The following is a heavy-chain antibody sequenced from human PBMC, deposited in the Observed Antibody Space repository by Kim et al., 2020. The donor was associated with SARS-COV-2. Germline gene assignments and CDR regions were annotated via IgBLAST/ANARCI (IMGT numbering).Heavy chain of an antibody. D-gene: IGHD3-16*01. J-gene: IGHJ3*01. CDR3: ARRHYETTDAFDV. Sequence: NPSLKSRVPISVATSRNQFSLKLSSVTAADTAVYYCARRHYETTDAFDVWGQGTRVTVSS. V-gene: IGHV4-59*08.